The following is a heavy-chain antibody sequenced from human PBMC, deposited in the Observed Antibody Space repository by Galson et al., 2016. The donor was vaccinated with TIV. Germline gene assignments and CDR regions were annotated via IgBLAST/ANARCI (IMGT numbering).Heavy chain of an antibody. Sequence: SLRLSCAVSGFKFDDYAMQWVRHFPGKGLEWVSYIGSSGRAMYYADSVKGRFTISRDNAENSLYLEMNSLKTEDTALYYCAKASGAGTYCIPYYFDYWGQGTLVIVSS. D-gene: IGHD3-10*01. J-gene: IGHJ4*02. V-gene: IGHV3-9*01. CDR1: GFKFDDYA. CDR2: IGSSGRAM. CDR3: AKASGAGTYCIPYYFDY.